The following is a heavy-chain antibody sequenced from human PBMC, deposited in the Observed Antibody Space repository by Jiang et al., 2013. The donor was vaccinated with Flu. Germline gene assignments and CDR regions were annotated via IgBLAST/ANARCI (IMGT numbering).Heavy chain of an antibody. CDR1: GYPFSDHY. CDR2: INCNSGVT. CDR3: AKRGYYGSGDYFDH. J-gene: IGHJ4*02. D-gene: IGHD3-10*01. Sequence: SGAEVKKPGASVKVSCKASGYPFSDHYIHWVRQAPGQGLEWMGWINCNSGVTKFAQNFQGRVTMTRDTSISTAYMELSRLRSDDTAMYFCAKRGYYGSGDYFDHWGQGTLVTVSS. V-gene: IGHV1-2*02.